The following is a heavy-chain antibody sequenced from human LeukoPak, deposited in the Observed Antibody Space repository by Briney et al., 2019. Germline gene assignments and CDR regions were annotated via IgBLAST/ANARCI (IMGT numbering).Heavy chain of an antibody. CDR3: ATLPGVTFDY. CDR2: IRCDGSNK. V-gene: IGHV3-30*02. D-gene: IGHD2-21*02. CDR1: GFTFSSYG. Sequence: PGGSLRLSCAASGFTFSSYGMHWVRQAPGKGLEWVAFIRCDGSNKYYADSVKGRFTISRDNYKNTLYLQMNSLRAEDTAVYYCATLPGVTFDYWGQGTLVTGPS. J-gene: IGHJ4*02.